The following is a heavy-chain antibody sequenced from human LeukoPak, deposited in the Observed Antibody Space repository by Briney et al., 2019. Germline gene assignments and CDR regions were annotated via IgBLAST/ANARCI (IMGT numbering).Heavy chain of an antibody. CDR3: ARSSSWKPKNFDY. V-gene: IGHV3-20*04. J-gene: IGHJ4*02. D-gene: IGHD6-13*01. Sequence: RPGGSLRLSCAASGFTFDDYGMSWVRHAPGKGLEWVSGINWNGGSTGYADSVKGRFTISRDNAKNSLYLQMNSLRAEDTALCYCARSSSWKPKNFDYWGQGTLVTVSS. CDR1: GFTFDDYG. CDR2: INWNGGST.